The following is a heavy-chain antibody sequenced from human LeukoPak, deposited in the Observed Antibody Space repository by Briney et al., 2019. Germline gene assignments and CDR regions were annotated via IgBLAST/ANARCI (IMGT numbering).Heavy chain of an antibody. Sequence: PGGSLRLSCAASGFTFSSYEMNWVHQAPGKGLEWVSYISSSGSTIYYADSVKGRFTISRDNAKHSLYLQMNSLRAEDTAVYYCAASITPNAFDIWGQGTMVTVSS. CDR2: ISSSGSTI. D-gene: IGHD4-23*01. CDR3: AASITPNAFDI. J-gene: IGHJ3*02. V-gene: IGHV3-48*03. CDR1: GFTFSSYE.